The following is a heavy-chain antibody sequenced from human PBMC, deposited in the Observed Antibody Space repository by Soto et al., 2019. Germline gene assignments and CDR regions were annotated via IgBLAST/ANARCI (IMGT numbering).Heavy chain of an antibody. J-gene: IGHJ4*02. CDR1: GFTFSSYG. CDR3: AKDQGRVVVAAACDY. CDR2: ISYDGSNK. Sequence: QVQLVESGGGVVQPGRSLRLSCAASGFTFSSYGMHWVRLAPGKGLEWVAVISYDGSNKYYADSVKARVTISRDKSKNPLSPQMNSLRAEATAVYYCAKDQGRVVVAAACDYWGQGTLVTVSS. V-gene: IGHV3-30*18. D-gene: IGHD2-15*01.